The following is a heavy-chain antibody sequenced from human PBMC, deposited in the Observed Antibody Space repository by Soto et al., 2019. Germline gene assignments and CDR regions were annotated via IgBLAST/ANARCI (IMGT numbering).Heavy chain of an antibody. CDR2: IIPIFGAT. V-gene: IGHV1-69*06. CDR3: ARMGGSFLDS. D-gene: IGHD1-26*01. CDR1: GGTFSSYA. Sequence: QVQLVQSGAEVQKPGSSVKVSGKASGGTFSSYAITWVRQAPGQGLDWMGEIIPIFGATNCAQKFQGRVTITADKSTTTAYMELSSLTSEDTAVYYCARMGGSFLDSWGQGTLVTVSS. J-gene: IGHJ5*01.